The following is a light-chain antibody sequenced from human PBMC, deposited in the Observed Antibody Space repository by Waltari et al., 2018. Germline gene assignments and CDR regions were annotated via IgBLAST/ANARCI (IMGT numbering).Light chain of an antibody. V-gene: IGLV1-47*01. CDR3: AAWDDRLSGQL. J-gene: IGLJ2*01. CDR2: RDN. CDR1: NSTIGGHY. Sequence: QSVVTQPPSASGTPGRRVTISCSGRNSTIGGHYVYWYQQLPGKAPNLLIYRDNQRPSGVPDRFSASKSGTTASLAISGLRSEDEAGYYCAAWDDRLSGQLFGGGTNLAVL.